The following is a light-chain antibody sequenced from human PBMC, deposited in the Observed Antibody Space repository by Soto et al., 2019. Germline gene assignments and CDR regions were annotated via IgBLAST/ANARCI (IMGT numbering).Light chain of an antibody. Sequence: QSVLTQPASVSGSPGQSITISCTGTSGDVGGHNYVSWYQHHPGKAPKVIIYEVSNRPSGVSNRFSGSKSGNTASLTISGLQAEDEADYYCSSYATSGTYLFGTGTKVTVL. V-gene: IGLV2-14*01. CDR1: SGDVGGHNY. J-gene: IGLJ1*01. CDR3: SSYATSGTYL. CDR2: EVS.